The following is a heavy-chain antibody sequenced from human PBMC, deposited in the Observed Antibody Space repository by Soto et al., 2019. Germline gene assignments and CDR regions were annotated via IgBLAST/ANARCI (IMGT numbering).Heavy chain of an antibody. CDR1: GYSFTSYW. V-gene: IGHV5-51*01. D-gene: IGHD1-26*01. CDR3: ARQNGYYRYYYSGMDV. J-gene: IGHJ6*02. Sequence: GESLKISCKGSGYSFTSYWIGWVRQMPGKGLEWMGIIYPGDSDTRYSPSFQGQVTISADKSISTAYLQWSSLKASDTAMYYCARQNGYYRYYYSGMDVWGQGTTVTVSS. CDR2: IYPGDSDT.